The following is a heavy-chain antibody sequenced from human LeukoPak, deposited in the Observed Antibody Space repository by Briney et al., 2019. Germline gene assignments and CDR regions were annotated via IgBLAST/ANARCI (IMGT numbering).Heavy chain of an antibody. CDR3: AKGMTTVTTGYFDY. J-gene: IGHJ4*02. D-gene: IGHD4-17*01. CDR1: GFTFSTYA. CDR2: IGGGGDT. Sequence: GGSLRLSCAASGFTFSTYAMSWVRQAPGQGLEWVSSIGGGGDTYYADSVKGRFTISRDNSKNTLYLQVNSLRAEDTAVYYCAKGMTTVTTGYFDYWGQGTLVTVSS. V-gene: IGHV3-23*01.